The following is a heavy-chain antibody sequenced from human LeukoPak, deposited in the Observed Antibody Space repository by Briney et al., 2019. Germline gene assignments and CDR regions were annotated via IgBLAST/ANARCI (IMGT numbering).Heavy chain of an antibody. V-gene: IGHV3-9*01. CDR2: ISWNSGSI. CDR3: AKDVDTAMVTGGMDV. J-gene: IGHJ6*02. Sequence: GRSLRLSCAASGFTFDDYAMHWVRQATGKGLEWVSGISWNSGSIGYADSVKGRFTISRDNAKNSLYLQMNSLRAEDTALYYCAKDVDTAMVTGGMDVWGQGTTVTVSS. D-gene: IGHD5-18*01. CDR1: GFTFDDYA.